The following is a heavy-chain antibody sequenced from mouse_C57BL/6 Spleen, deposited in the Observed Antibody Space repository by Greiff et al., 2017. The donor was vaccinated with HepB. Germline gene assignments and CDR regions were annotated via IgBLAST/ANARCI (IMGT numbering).Heavy chain of an antibody. CDR2: IWSGGST. V-gene: IGHV2-2*01. CDR1: GFSLTSYG. J-gene: IGHJ4*01. Sequence: QVQLQQSGPGLVQPSQSLSITCTVSGFSLTSYGVHWVRQSPGKGLEWLGVIWSGGSTDYNAAFISRLSISKDNSKSQVFFKMNSLQADDTAIYYCAGSYGSSPHYYAMDYWGQGTSVTVSS. D-gene: IGHD1-1*01. CDR3: AGSYGSSPHYYAMDY.